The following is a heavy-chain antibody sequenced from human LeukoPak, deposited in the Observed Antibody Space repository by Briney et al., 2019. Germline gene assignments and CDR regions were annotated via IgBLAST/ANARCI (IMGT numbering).Heavy chain of an antibody. Sequence: ASVKVSCKASGYTFTGYYMHWVRQAPGQGLEWMGRINPNSGGTNYAQKFQGWVTMTRDTSISTAYMELSRLRSDDTAMYYCARDGDSSGWYDFDYWGQGTLVTVSS. CDR2: INPNSGGT. J-gene: IGHJ4*02. D-gene: IGHD6-19*01. V-gene: IGHV1-2*04. CDR1: GYTFTGYY. CDR3: ARDGDSSGWYDFDY.